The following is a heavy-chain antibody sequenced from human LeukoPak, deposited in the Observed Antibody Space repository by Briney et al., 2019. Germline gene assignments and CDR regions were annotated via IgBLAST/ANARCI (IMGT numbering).Heavy chain of an antibody. Sequence: WGPLRLSCAASGFIFSTYNMNWVRQAPGKGLEWISSISSGTNYIYYADSLKGRFTISRDNAENSLYLQMKSLRVEDTAVYYCAREGRSNSGDFDYWGQGTLVTVSS. J-gene: IGHJ4*02. D-gene: IGHD3-10*01. CDR2: ISSGTNYI. CDR3: AREGRSNSGDFDY. V-gene: IGHV3-21*01. CDR1: GFIFSTYN.